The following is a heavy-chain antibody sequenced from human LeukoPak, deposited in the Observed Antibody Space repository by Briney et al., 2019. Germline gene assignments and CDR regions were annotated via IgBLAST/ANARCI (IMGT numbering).Heavy chain of an antibody. J-gene: IGHJ4*02. CDR3: ARFAVHRRLAVAGQFGLDY. CDR1: GYIFTSYY. CDR2: INPSGGNT. Sequence: PWASVKVSCKASGYIFTSYYIHWVRQAPGQGLEWMGIINPSGGNTNYAQKFQGRVTMTRDTSTSTVYMELISLRSGDTAVYYCARFAVHRRLAVAGQFGLDYWGQGTLVTVSS. V-gene: IGHV1-46*01. D-gene: IGHD6-19*01.